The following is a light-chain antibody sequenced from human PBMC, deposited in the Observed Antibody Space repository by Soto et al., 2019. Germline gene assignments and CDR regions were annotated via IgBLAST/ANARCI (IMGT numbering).Light chain of an antibody. V-gene: IGLV2-14*01. CDR3: SSYAGSVGV. Sequence: QSALTQPASVSGSPGQSITISCTGTSSDVGGYNYVSWYQHHPGKAPKLMIYEVSNRPSGVSGRFSGSKSDNTASLTISGLQAEDEADYYCSSYAGSVGVFGGGTKLTVL. J-gene: IGLJ3*02. CDR1: SSDVGGYNY. CDR2: EVS.